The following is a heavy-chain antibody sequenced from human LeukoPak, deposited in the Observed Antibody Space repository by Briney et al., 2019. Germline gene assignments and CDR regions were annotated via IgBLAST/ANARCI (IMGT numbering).Heavy chain of an antibody. D-gene: IGHD2-2*01. CDR2: IIPIFGTA. Sequence: ASVKVSCKASGGTFSSYAISWVRQAPGQGLEWMGGIIPIFGTANYAQKFQGRVTITADESTSTAYMKLSSLRSEDTAAYYCARDCSSTSCYRGPFNWFDPWGQGTLVTVSS. J-gene: IGHJ5*02. V-gene: IGHV1-69*01. CDR1: GGTFSSYA. CDR3: ARDCSSTSCYRGPFNWFDP.